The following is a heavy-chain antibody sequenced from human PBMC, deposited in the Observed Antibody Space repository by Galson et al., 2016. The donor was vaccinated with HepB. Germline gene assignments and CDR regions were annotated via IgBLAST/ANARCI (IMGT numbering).Heavy chain of an antibody. J-gene: IGHJ3*02. V-gene: IGHV1-2*04. CDR3: AREVGNTSSWGTFGI. Sequence: SVKVSCKASGYSFTDNYLHWIRQAPGQGLEWMGWINPDDGGTKYAQRLEGWVTLTGDTSITTAYMELKGLRSDDTAEYYCAREVGNTSSWGTFGIWGQGTMVTVSA. CDR1: GYSFTDNY. D-gene: IGHD6-13*01. CDR2: INPDDGGT.